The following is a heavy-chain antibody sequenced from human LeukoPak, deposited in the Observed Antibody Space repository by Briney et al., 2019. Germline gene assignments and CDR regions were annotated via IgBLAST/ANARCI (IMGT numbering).Heavy chain of an antibody. CDR3: ARVPSGSYSDY. Sequence: GGSLRLSCVASGSTFSSYEMNWVRQAPGKGLEWVSYISSSGSTIYYADSVKGRFTISRDNAKNSLYLQMNSLRAEDTAVYYCARVPSGSYSDYWGQGTLVTVSS. V-gene: IGHV3-48*03. J-gene: IGHJ4*02. CDR2: ISSSGSTI. CDR1: GSTFSSYE. D-gene: IGHD1-26*01.